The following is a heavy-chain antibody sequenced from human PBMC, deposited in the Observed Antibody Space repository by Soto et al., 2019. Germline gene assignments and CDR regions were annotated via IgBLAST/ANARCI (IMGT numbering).Heavy chain of an antibody. CDR3: ARDPSIAVAGQDWFDP. CDR2: IIPIFGTA. J-gene: IGHJ5*02. D-gene: IGHD6-19*01. V-gene: IGHV1-69*12. CDR1: GGTFSSYA. Sequence: QVQLVQSGAEVKKPGSSVKVSCKASGGTFSSYAISWVRQAPGQGLEWMGGIIPIFGTANYARKFQGRVTITADESTSTAYMELSSLRSEDTAVYYCARDPSIAVAGQDWFDPWGQGTLVTVSS.